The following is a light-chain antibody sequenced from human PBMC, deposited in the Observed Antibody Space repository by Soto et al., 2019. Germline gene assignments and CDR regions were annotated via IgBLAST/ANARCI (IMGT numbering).Light chain of an antibody. J-gene: IGLJ2*01. CDR2: EVS. Sequence: QSALTQPPSASGSPGQSVTISFTGTSSDVGVYNYVSWYQQHPGKAPKLMIYEVSKRPSGVPDRFSGSKSGNTASLTVSGLQAEDEADYYCSSFAGNNNLVFGGGTKVTVL. CDR1: SSDVGVYNY. V-gene: IGLV2-8*01. CDR3: SSFAGNNNLV.